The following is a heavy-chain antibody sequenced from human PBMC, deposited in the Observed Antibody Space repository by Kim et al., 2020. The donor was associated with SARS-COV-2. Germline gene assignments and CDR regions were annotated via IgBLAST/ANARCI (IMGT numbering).Heavy chain of an antibody. J-gene: IGHJ4*02. V-gene: IGHV3-23*01. Sequence: GKGRFTISRDNSKNPLYRQMNSLRAEDTAVYYCAKGPVGSSWYSLSFADYWGQGTLVTVSS. CDR3: AKGPVGSSWYSLSFADY. D-gene: IGHD6-13*01.